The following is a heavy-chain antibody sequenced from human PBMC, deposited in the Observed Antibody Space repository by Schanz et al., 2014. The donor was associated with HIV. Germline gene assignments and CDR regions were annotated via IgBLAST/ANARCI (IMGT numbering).Heavy chain of an antibody. D-gene: IGHD3-22*01. CDR3: AKPEYDSRGNSQSHFDS. Sequence: EVQVVESGGGLVQPGGSLRLSCTTSGFIFSDHFMGWVRQAPGKGLEWVSSISESGGRTYYADSVNGRFTISRDNSKNTLYLQMTTLRIDDTAVYYCAKPEYDSRGNSQSHFDSWGQGTLVTVSS. V-gene: IGHV3-23*04. CDR2: ISESGGRT. CDR1: GFIFSDHF. J-gene: IGHJ4*02.